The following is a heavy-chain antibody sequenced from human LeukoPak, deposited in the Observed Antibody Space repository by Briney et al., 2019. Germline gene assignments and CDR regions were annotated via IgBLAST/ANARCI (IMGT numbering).Heavy chain of an antibody. CDR3: ARGDCSGGSCYPGAFDY. V-gene: IGHV4-30-2*01. D-gene: IGHD2-15*01. CDR1: GGSISSGGHS. J-gene: IGHJ4*02. Sequence: SETLSLTCAVSGGSISSGGHSWSWIRQPLGKGLEWIGYIYHSGSTYYNPSLKSRVTISVDRSKNQFSLKLSSVTAADTAVYYCARGDCSGGSCYPGAFDYWGQGTLVTVSS. CDR2: IYHSGST.